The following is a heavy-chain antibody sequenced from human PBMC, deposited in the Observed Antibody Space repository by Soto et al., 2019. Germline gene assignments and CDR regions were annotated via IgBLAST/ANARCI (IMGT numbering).Heavy chain of an antibody. Sequence: PSETLSLTCTVSGGSISSGGYYWSWIRQHPGKGLEWIGYIYYSGSTYYNPSLKSRVTISVDTSKNQFSLKLSSVTAADTAVYYCARAGYDSSGYYLSFDYWGQGTLVTFSS. J-gene: IGHJ4*02. D-gene: IGHD3-22*01. CDR3: ARAGYDSSGYYLSFDY. CDR1: GGSISSGGYY. CDR2: IYYSGST. V-gene: IGHV4-31*03.